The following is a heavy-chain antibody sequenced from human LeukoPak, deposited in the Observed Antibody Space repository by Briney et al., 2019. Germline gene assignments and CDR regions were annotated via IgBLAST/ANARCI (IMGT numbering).Heavy chain of an antibody. Sequence: PGGSLRLSCAASGFTVSSNYMSWVRQAPGKGLVWVSRINKDGTSTTNADSVKGRFTTSRDNAKNMLYLQMNSLRAEDTAVHYCTRDMIRGVVNYWGQGTLVTVSS. V-gene: IGHV3-74*01. CDR2: INKDGTST. CDR3: TRDMIRGVVNY. D-gene: IGHD3-10*01. CDR1: GFTVSSNY. J-gene: IGHJ4*02.